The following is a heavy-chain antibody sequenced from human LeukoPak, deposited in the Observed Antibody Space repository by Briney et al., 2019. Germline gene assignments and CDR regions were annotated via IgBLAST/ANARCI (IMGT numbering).Heavy chain of an antibody. Sequence: ASVKVSCKASGGTFSSYAISWVRQAPGQGLEWMGGIIPIFGTANYAQKFQGRVTITADESTSTAYMELSGLRSEDTAVYFCARVTHTELSTWFDPWGQGTLVTVSS. CDR2: IIPIFGTA. V-gene: IGHV1-69*13. CDR1: GGTFSSYA. CDR3: ARVTHTELSTWFDP. J-gene: IGHJ5*02. D-gene: IGHD5-18*01.